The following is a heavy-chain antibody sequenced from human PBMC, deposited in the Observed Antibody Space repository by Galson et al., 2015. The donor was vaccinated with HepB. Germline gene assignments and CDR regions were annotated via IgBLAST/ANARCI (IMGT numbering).Heavy chain of an antibody. CDR3: ARDSRTYYYDSSGLGNNDY. CDR2: ISSSGSTI. V-gene: IGHV3-11*01. Sequence: SLRLSCAASGFTFSDYYMSWIRQAPGKGLEWVSYISSSGSTIYYADSVKGRFTISRDNAKNSLYLQVNSLRAEDTAVYYCARDSRTYYYDSSGLGNNDYWGQGTLVTVSS. D-gene: IGHD3-22*01. CDR1: GFTFSDYY. J-gene: IGHJ4*02.